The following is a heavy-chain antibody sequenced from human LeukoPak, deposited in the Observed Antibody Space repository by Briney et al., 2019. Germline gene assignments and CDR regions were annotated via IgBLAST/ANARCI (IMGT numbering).Heavy chain of an antibody. J-gene: IGHJ5*02. V-gene: IGHV3-30*18. Sequence: GRSLRLSCGASGFTFSSYGMHWVRQAPGKGLEWVAMTSHDGSDKYYADSVKGRFTISRDNSKNTLYLQMNSLRPEDTAVYHCAKDLYGSGWYNYFDPWGQGALVTVSS. CDR2: TSHDGSDK. CDR3: AKDLYGSGWYNYFDP. D-gene: IGHD6-19*01. CDR1: GFTFSSYG.